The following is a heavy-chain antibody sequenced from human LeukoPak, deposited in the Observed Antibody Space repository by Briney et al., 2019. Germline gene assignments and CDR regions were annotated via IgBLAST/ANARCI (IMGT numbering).Heavy chain of an antibody. V-gene: IGHV3-53*04. CDR3: AREGNNDYDYYGMDV. CDR1: GFTVSSNY. CDR2: MYSGGST. J-gene: IGHJ6*02. Sequence: GGSLRLSCAASGFTVSSNYMSWVRQAPGKGLEGVSVMYSGGSTYYADSVKGRFTISRHNSKNTLYLQMNSLRAEDTAVYYCAREGNNDYDYYGMDVWGQGTTVTASS. D-gene: IGHD4-23*01.